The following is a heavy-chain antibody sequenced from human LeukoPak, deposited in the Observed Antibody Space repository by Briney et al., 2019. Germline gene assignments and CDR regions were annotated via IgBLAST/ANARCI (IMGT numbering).Heavy chain of an antibody. J-gene: IGHJ4*02. D-gene: IGHD5-18*01. CDR1: GGSISSSSYY. V-gene: IGHV4-39*07. CDR3: QVYSYGFNWEDY. CDR2: IYYSGST. Sequence: NPSETLSLTCTVSGGSISSSSYYWGWIRQPPGKGLEWIGSIYYSGSTYYNPSLKSRVTISVDTSKNQFSLKLSSVTAADTAVYYCQVYSYGFNWEDYWGQGTLVTVSS.